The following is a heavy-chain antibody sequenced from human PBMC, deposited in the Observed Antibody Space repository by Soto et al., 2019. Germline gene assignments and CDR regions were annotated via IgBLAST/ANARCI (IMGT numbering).Heavy chain of an antibody. CDR2: IYHSGST. J-gene: IGHJ6*02. CDR1: GGSISSGGYS. V-gene: IGHV4-30-2*01. CDR3: ARAHYGDYGYGMDV. Sequence: QLQLQESGSGLVKPSQPLSLTCAVSGGSISSGGYSWSWIRQPPGKGLEWIGYIYHSGSTYYNPSLKSRATISVDRSKNQFSLKLSSVTAADTAVYYCARAHYGDYGYGMDVWGQGTTVTVSS. D-gene: IGHD4-17*01.